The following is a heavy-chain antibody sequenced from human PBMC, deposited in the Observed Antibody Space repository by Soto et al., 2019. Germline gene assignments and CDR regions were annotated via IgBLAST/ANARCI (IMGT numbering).Heavy chain of an antibody. V-gene: IGHV3-30-3*01. J-gene: IGHJ3*02. D-gene: IGHD4-17*01. CDR1: GFTFSSYA. CDR3: ARVYGGNVAGAFDI. Sequence: HPGGSLRLSCAASGFTFSSYAMHWVRQAPGKGLEWVAVISYDGSNKYYADSVKGRFTISRDNAKNSLYLQMNSLRAEDTAVYYCARVYGGNVAGAFDIWGQGTMVTVSS. CDR2: ISYDGSNK.